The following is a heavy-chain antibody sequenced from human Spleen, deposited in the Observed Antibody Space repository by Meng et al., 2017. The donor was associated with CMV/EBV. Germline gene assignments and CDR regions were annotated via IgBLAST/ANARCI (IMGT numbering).Heavy chain of an antibody. V-gene: IGHV3-30*19. CDR2: MSFDGSIK. Sequence: GESLKISCVASGFTFVSYGMHWVRQAPGKGLEWVAVMSFDGSIKFYADSVKGRFTISRDNSKNTLYLQMVSLREEDTAVYYCAAGGYSGYDYLPFGYWGQGTLVTVSS. D-gene: IGHD5-12*01. CDR3: AAGGYSGYDYLPFGY. J-gene: IGHJ4*02. CDR1: GFTFVSYG.